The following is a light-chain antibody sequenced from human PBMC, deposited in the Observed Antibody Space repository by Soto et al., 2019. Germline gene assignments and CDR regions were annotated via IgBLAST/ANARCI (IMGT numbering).Light chain of an antibody. V-gene: IGKV1-6*01. CDR3: LQDYNYPYP. CDR2: GAS. J-gene: IGKJ2*01. CDR1: QGIRND. Sequence: AIQMTQSPSSLSASVGDRVTITCRASQGIRNDLGWYQQKPGKAPKFLIYGASSLQSGVPSRFRGSGSGKILTFPTTALRLEVLETYTGLQDYNYPYPFGRGPRWIS.